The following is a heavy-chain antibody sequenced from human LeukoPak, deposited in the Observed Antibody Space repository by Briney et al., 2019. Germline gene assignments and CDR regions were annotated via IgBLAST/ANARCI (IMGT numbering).Heavy chain of an antibody. CDR3: ARDLFIGLGAAAVFDY. J-gene: IGHJ4*02. D-gene: IGHD6-13*01. V-gene: IGHV3-30*04. Sequence: GRSLRLSCAAPRFTFRSYAMHRVRQAPGKGLEWVAAIPYDGSNKYYADSVKGRFTISRDNSKNTLYLQMSSLRAEDTAVYYCARDLFIGLGAAAVFDYWGQGTLVTVSS. CDR1: RFTFRSYA. CDR2: IPYDGSNK.